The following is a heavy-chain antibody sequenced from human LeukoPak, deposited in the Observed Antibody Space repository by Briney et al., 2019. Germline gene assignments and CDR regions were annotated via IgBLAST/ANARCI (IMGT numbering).Heavy chain of an antibody. CDR3: ARRSPDSSAYGNYFDY. V-gene: IGHV4-39*01. CDR1: GGSVSNSSHY. CDR2: IYHSGST. D-gene: IGHD5-12*01. Sequence: SETLSLLCTVSGGSVSNSSHYWAWIRQTPGKGLEWIGHIYHSGSTHYSASLKSRVTISVDTSKSQFSLQLTSVTAADTARYFCARRSPDSSAYGNYFDYWGQGILVTASS. J-gene: IGHJ4*02.